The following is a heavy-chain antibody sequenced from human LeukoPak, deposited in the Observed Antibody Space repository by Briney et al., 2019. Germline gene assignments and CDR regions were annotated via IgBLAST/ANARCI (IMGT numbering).Heavy chain of an antibody. CDR1: EFTFSSYA. Sequence: GGSLRLSCAASEFTFSSYAMSWVRQAPGKGLEWVSAISGSGGSTYYADSVKGRFTISRDNSKNTLYLQMNSLRAEDTAVYYCAKGLADIVVVPAAISLDYWGQGTLVTVSS. CDR3: AKGLADIVVVPAAISLDY. D-gene: IGHD2-2*02. J-gene: IGHJ4*02. V-gene: IGHV3-23*01. CDR2: ISGSGGST.